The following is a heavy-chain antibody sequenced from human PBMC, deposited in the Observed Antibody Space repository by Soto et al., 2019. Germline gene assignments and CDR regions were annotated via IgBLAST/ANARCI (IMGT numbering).Heavy chain of an antibody. Sequence: HPGGSLRLSCAASGFTFSSYGMHWVRQAPGKGLEWVAVISYDGSNKYYADSVKGRFTISRDNSKNTLYLQMNSLRAEDTAVYYCAKDFDDDFWSGSLLQYYFDYWGQGTLVTVSS. CDR3: AKDFDDDFWSGSLLQYYFDY. V-gene: IGHV3-30*18. J-gene: IGHJ4*02. D-gene: IGHD3-3*01. CDR1: GFTFSSYG. CDR2: ISYDGSNK.